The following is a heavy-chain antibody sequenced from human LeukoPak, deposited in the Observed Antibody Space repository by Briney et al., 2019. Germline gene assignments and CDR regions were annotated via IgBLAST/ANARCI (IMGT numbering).Heavy chain of an antibody. CDR1: GGSIGDYY. J-gene: IGHJ3*02. D-gene: IGHD3-10*01. CDR2: MHCSGIQ. CDR3: ARHGGSAFYFHHQRAFDI. V-gene: IGHV4-59*08. Sequence: SETLSLTCIVTGGSIGDYYWSWIRQAPGRGLEWIAYMHCSGIQNYNPSLKSRATVSIATSINQFSLRVDSVTAADTAVYYCARHGGSAFYFHHQRAFDIWGQGTVVTVSS.